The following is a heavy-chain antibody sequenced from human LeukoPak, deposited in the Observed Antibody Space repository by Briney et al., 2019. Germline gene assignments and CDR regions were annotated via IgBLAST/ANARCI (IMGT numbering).Heavy chain of an antibody. J-gene: IGHJ3*01. Sequence: ASVKVSCKASGYTFTSYDVNWVRQAAGQALEWMGWMNPKSGNTGYAQSLQGRLTMTTDTSTNTAYMELSSLYSEDTAIYYCARATPFRHFLGGNFYERSSHGFDVWGQGTVVTVSA. CDR1: GYTFTSYD. CDR3: ARATPFRHFLGGNFYERSSHGFDV. CDR2: MNPKSGNT. V-gene: IGHV1-8*01. D-gene: IGHD2-15*01.